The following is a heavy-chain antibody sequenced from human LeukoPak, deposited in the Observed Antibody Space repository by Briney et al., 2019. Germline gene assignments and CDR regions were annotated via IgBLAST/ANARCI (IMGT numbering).Heavy chain of an antibody. CDR3: ARDGIEVVPAATNWFDP. Sequence: ASVKVSCKASGYTFTSYGISWVRQAPGQGLEWMGWISAYNGNTSYAQKLQGRVTMTTDTSTSTAYMELRSLRSDDTAVYYCARDGIEVVPAATNWFDPWGQGTLVTVSS. D-gene: IGHD2-2*01. J-gene: IGHJ5*02. CDR1: GYTFTSYG. CDR2: ISAYNGNT. V-gene: IGHV1-18*01.